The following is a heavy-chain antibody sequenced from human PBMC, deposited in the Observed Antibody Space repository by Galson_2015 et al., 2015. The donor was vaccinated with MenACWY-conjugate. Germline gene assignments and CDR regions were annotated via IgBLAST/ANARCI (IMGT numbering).Heavy chain of an antibody. D-gene: IGHD1-26*01. CDR1: GGSISNRNW. V-gene: IGHV4-4*02. CDR2: IFHSGTT. J-gene: IGHJ5*02. CDR3: ASGGSYPRRFLNWFDP. Sequence: SETLSLTCAVSGGSISNRNWWSWVRQPPGKGLEWIGEIFHSGTTYYNPSLNSRVTVSLDKSKNQFSLKLSSVTAADTAVYYCASGGSYPRRFLNWFDPWGQGTLVTVSS.